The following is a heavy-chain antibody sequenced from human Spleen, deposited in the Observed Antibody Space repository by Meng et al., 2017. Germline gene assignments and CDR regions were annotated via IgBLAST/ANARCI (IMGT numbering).Heavy chain of an antibody. CDR2: ISGSGGST. V-gene: IGHV3-23*01. D-gene: IGHD6-6*01. CDR3: AKDKVQYSSSSNSFDY. CDR1: GFTFNSYA. Sequence: GESLKISCAASGFTFNSYAMNWVRQAPGKGLEWVSTISGSGGSTYYADSVKGRFTISRDNSKNTLYLQMNSLRAEDTAVYYCAKDKVQYSSSSNSFDYWGQGTLVTVSS. J-gene: IGHJ4*02.